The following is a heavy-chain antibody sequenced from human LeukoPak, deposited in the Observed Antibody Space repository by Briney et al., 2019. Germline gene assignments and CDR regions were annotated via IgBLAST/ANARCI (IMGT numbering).Heavy chain of an antibody. V-gene: IGHV4-34*01. J-gene: IGHJ6*02. CDR1: GGSFSGYY. CDR2: INHSGST. D-gene: IGHD7-27*01. CDR3: ARRPLTGVDNYYYYYGMDV. Sequence: SSETLSLTCAVYGGSFSGYYWSWIRQPPGKGLEWIGEINHSGSTNYNPSLKSRVTISVGTSKNQFSLKLSSVTAADTAVYYCARRPLTGVDNYYYYYGMDVWGQGTTVTVSS.